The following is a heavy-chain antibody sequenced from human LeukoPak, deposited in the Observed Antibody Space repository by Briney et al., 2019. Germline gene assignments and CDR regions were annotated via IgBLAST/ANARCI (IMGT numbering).Heavy chain of an antibody. Sequence: GGSLRLSCAASGFTFSSYGMNWVRQAPGKGLEWVSSISSSSSYIYYADSVKGRFTISRDNAKNSLYLQMNSLRAEDTAVYYCASIKPVAGIIYYFDYWGQGTLVTVSS. CDR1: GFTFSSYG. CDR3: ASIKPVAGIIYYFDY. CDR2: ISSSSSYI. D-gene: IGHD6-19*01. J-gene: IGHJ4*02. V-gene: IGHV3-21*01.